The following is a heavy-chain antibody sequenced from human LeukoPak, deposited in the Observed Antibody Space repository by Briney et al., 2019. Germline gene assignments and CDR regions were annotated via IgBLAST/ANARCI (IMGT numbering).Heavy chain of an antibody. Sequence: SVKVSCKASGGTFSSYAMSWVRQAPGQGLEWMGGIIPIFGTANYAQKFQGRGTITADESTSTAYMELSSLRSEDTAVYYCARVMAAAGTALDYWGQGTLVTVSS. J-gene: IGHJ4*02. CDR1: GGTFSSYA. CDR2: IIPIFGTA. CDR3: ARVMAAAGTALDY. V-gene: IGHV1-69*13. D-gene: IGHD6-13*01.